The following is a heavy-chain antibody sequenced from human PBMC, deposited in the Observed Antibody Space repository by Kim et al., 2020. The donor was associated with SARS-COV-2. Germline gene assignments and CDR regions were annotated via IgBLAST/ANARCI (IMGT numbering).Heavy chain of an antibody. CDR3: ARGLGTWDTAMVRPSDY. V-gene: IGHV3-21*01. Sequence: GGSLRLSCAASGFTFSSYSMNWVRQAPGKGLEWVSSISSSSSYIYYADSVKGRFTISRDNAKNSLYLQMNSLRAEDTAVYYCARGLGTWDTAMVRPSDYWGQGTLVTVSS. D-gene: IGHD5-18*01. CDR2: ISSSSSYI. J-gene: IGHJ4*02. CDR1: GFTFSSYS.